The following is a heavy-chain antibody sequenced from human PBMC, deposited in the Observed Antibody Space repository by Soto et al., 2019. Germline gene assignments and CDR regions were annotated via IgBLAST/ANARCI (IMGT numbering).Heavy chain of an antibody. D-gene: IGHD3-22*01. J-gene: IGHJ5*02. CDR1: GFTFSSYA. Sequence: GGSLRLSCAASGFTFSSYAMHWVRQAPGKGLEWVAVISYDGSNKYYADSVKGRFTISRDNAKNTLYLQMNSLRAEDTAVYYCARVAYYDSSGYYNPWGQGTLVTVSS. V-gene: IGHV3-30-3*01. CDR2: ISYDGSNK. CDR3: ARVAYYDSSGYYNP.